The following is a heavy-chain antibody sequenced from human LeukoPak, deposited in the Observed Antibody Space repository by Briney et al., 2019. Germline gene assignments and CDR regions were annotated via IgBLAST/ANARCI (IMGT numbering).Heavy chain of an antibody. CDR3: ARNLELRS. Sequence: GGSLRLSCAASGFTFSSYRMNWLRQAPGKGLELVSYISSSSSTIYYADSVKGRFTISGDNAKNSLYLQMSSLRAEDTAVYYCARNLELRSWGQGTLVTVSS. V-gene: IGHV3-48*01. D-gene: IGHD4-17*01. J-gene: IGHJ5*02. CDR1: GFTFSSYR. CDR2: ISSSSSTI.